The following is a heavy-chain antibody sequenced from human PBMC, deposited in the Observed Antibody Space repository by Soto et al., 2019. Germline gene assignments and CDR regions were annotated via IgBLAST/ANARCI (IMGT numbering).Heavy chain of an antibody. Sequence: GGSLRLSCAASGFTFDDYAMHWVRQAPGKGLEWVSGISWNSGSIGYADSVKGRFTISRDNAKNSLYLQMNSLRAEDTALYYCAAQPRFGELVENDYWGQGTLVTVSS. V-gene: IGHV3-9*01. CDR1: GFTFDDYA. CDR2: ISWNSGSI. D-gene: IGHD3-10*01. CDR3: AAQPRFGELVENDY. J-gene: IGHJ4*02.